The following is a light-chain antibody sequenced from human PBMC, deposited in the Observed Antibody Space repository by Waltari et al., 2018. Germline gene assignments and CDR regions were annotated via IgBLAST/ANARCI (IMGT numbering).Light chain of an antibody. CDR2: DAS. V-gene: IGKV3-15*01. CDR1: QSLNSK. Sequence: EVVMTQSPGTLSVSPGERATLSCRASQSLNSKLAWYQQKPGQAPRLLIYDASTRVTGIPARFSGSGSGTEFTLTISSMQSEDFAVYYCQQYNNWLYTFGQGTKLEIK. J-gene: IGKJ2*01. CDR3: QQYNNWLYT.